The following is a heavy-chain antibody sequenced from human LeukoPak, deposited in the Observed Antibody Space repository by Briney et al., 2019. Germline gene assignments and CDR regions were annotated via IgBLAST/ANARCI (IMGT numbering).Heavy chain of an antibody. V-gene: IGHV4-39*07. CDR1: GGSISGTDLY. D-gene: IGHD2-15*01. Sequence: PSETLSLTCTVSGGSISGTDLYWGWIRQLPGKGLEWIGEINHSGSTNYNPSLKSRVTISVDTSKNQFSLKLSSVTAADTAVYYCARARYCSGGSCYSRYYFDYWGQGTLVTVSS. J-gene: IGHJ4*02. CDR3: ARARYCSGGSCYSRYYFDY. CDR2: INHSGST.